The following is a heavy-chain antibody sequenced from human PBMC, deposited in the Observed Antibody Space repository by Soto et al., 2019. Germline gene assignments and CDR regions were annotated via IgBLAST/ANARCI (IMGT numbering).Heavy chain of an antibody. D-gene: IGHD2-2*01. CDR1: GGSISSYY. CDR2: IYYSGST. V-gene: IGHV4-59*01. J-gene: IGHJ4*02. Sequence: QVQLQESGPGLVKPSETLSLTCTVSGGSISSYYWSWIRQPPGKGLEWIGYIYYSGSTNYNPSLKSRVTISVDTSKNQFSLKLSSVTAADTAVYYCARGSTMSSRQFDYWGQGTLVTVSS. CDR3: ARGSTMSSRQFDY.